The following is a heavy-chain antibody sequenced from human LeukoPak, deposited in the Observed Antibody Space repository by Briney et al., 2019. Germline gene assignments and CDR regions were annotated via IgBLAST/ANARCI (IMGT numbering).Heavy chain of an antibody. CDR1: GFTFRNYG. D-gene: IGHD6-19*01. J-gene: IGHJ2*01. CDR3: AKDLGGGSGCYDL. V-gene: IGHV3-30*18. CDR2: ISYDGSNK. Sequence: PGGSLRLSCAASGFTFRNYGMHWVRQAPGKGLEWVAIISYDGSNKYYADSVQGRFTTSRDNSKNTLYLQMNSLRAEDTAVYYCAKDLGGGSGCYDLWGRGTLVTVSS.